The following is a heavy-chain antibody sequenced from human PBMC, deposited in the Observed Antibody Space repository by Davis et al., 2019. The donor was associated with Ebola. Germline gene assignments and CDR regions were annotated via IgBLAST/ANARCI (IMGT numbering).Heavy chain of an antibody. J-gene: IGHJ4*02. V-gene: IGHV5-51*01. Sequence: KISCKGSGYRFNSQWVGWVRQLPGKGLEWMGLIYPGDSDTRYSPSFEGQVTISVDRSITTAYLQWSSLRASDTAIYYCARQESLYGSSDYWGQGTLVTVSS. CDR1: GYRFNSQW. CDR3: ARQESLYGSSDY. D-gene: IGHD3-22*01. CDR2: IYPGDSDT.